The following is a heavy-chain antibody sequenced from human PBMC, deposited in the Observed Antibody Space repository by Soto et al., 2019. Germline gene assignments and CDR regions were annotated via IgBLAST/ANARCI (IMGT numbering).Heavy chain of an antibody. CDR1: GFTFSSYA. CDR3: ARDPHSGYYFYYFDY. J-gene: IGHJ4*02. V-gene: IGHV3-30-3*01. Sequence: GGSLRLSCAASGFTFSSYAMHWVRQAPGKGLEWVAVISYDGSNKYYADSVKGRFTISRDNSKNTLYLQMNSLRAEDTAVYYCARDPHSGYYFYYFDYWGQGTLVTVSS. D-gene: IGHD3-22*01. CDR2: ISYDGSNK.